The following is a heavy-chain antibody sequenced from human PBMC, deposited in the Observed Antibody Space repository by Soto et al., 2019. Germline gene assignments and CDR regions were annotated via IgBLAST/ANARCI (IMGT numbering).Heavy chain of an antibody. V-gene: IGHV3-23*01. J-gene: IGHJ4*02. D-gene: IGHD6-19*01. Sequence: EVQLLESGGGLVQFGGSLRLSCAASGFTFSSHAMSWVRQAPGKGLEWVSGIRGGGGTTYYADSVKGRFTISRDTSKNTLYLQMNSLRVEDTAVYYCTKAVAAVDYWGQGTLVTVSS. CDR2: IRGGGGTT. CDR3: TKAVAAVDY. CDR1: GFTFSSHA.